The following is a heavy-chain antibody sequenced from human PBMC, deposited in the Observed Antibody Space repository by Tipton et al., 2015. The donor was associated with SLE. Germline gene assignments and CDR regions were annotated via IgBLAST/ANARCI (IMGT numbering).Heavy chain of an antibody. CDR1: GGSVSSSSKY. J-gene: IGHJ5*02. D-gene: IGHD5-18*01. V-gene: IGHV4-39*07. Sequence: TLSLTCTVSGGSVSSSSKYWAWIRQPPGKGLEWSGSIYYTGTTTYYNSFLKSRVTMSVDTSKNQFSLRLTSVIAADTAVYYCARLHGYSYGLNWFDPWGQGTLISVSS. CDR2: IYYTGTTT. CDR3: ARLHGYSYGLNWFDP.